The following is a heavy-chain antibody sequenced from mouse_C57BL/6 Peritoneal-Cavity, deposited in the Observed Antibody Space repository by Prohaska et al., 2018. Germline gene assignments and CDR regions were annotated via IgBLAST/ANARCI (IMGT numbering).Heavy chain of an antibody. D-gene: IGHD1-1*01. CDR2: INPYNGGT. CDR1: GYTFTDYY. J-gene: IGHJ2*01. V-gene: IGHV1-19*01. Sequence: EVQLQQSGPVLVKPGASVKMSCKASGYTFTDYYINWVKQSHGKSLEWIGVINPYNGGTSYNQKFKGKATLTVDKSSSTAYMELNSLTSEDSAVYYCASYYGSSHFDYWGQGTTLTVSS. CDR3: ASYYGSSHFDY.